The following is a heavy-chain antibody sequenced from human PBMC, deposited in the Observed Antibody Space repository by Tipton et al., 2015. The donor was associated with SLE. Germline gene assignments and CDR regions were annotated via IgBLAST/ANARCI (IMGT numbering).Heavy chain of an antibody. J-gene: IGHJ4*02. D-gene: IGHD3-16*01. CDR1: GGPISDYY. CDR2: VFYSGSS. V-gene: IGHV4-59*01. CDR3: ANYHYDASGSQSVDY. Sequence: TLSLTCTVSGGPISDYYWTWIRQPPGKGLEWLAYVFYSGSSNFNRAHYNPSLMGRVTISVDTSRNQFSLRLTSVTAADTAVYYCANYHYDASGSQSVDYWGQGALVTVSS.